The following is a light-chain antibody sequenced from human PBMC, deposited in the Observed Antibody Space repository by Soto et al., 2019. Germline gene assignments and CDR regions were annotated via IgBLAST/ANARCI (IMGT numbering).Light chain of an antibody. Sequence: EFVLSQSPGTLSLSTGESATLSCRASQSVSNNYLAWYQQKPGQAPRLLIYGASNRATGIPDRFSGSGSGTDFTLTISRLEPEDFAVYYCQQYGSSGTFGQGTKVDIK. CDR3: QQYGSSGT. V-gene: IGKV3-20*01. CDR2: GAS. J-gene: IGKJ1*01. CDR1: QSVSNNY.